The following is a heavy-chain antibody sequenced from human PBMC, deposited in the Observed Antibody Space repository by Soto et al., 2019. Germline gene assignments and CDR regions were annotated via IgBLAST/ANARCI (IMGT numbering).Heavy chain of an antibody. CDR3: ARATQYYDSSGYYNWFDP. V-gene: IGHV4-30-2*01. Sequence: SETLSLTCAVSGGSISSGGYSWSWIRQPPGKGLEWIGYIYHSGSTYYNPSLKSRVTISVDRSKNQFSLKLSSVTAADTAVYYCARATQYYDSSGYYNWFDPWGQGTLVTVSS. CDR1: GGSISSGGYS. J-gene: IGHJ5*02. CDR2: IYHSGST. D-gene: IGHD3-22*01.